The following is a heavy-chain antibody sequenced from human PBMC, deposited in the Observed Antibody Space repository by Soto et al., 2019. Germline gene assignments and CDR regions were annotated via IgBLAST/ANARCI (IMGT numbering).Heavy chain of an antibody. CDR1: GYSISSGYY. J-gene: IGHJ5*02. V-gene: IGHV4-38-2*01. CDR3: ARVGNNWNLRWFDP. CDR2: IYHSGST. Sequence: SETVSLTCAVSGYSISSGYYWGWIRQPPGKGLEWIGSIYHSGSTYYNPSLKSRVTISVDTSKNQFSLKLSSVTAADTAVYYCARVGNNWNLRWFDPWGQGTLVTVSS. D-gene: IGHD1-20*01.